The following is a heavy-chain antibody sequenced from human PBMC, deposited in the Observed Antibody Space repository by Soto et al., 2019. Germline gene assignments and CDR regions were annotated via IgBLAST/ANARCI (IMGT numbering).Heavy chain of an antibody. D-gene: IGHD7-27*01. V-gene: IGHV3-74*01. J-gene: IGHJ4*02. CDR2: INSDGSST. Sequence: GGSLRLSCAASGFTFSSYWMHWVRQVPGKGLVWVSRINSDGSSTTYADSVKDRFTISRDNAKNTLYLQMNSLRAEDTAVYYCASSLLTPFDYWGQGTLVTVSS. CDR3: ASSLLTPFDY. CDR1: GFTFSSYW.